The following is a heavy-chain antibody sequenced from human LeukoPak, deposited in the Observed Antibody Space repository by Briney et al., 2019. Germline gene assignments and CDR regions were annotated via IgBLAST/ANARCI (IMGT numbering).Heavy chain of an antibody. CDR2: IYSGGGT. J-gene: IGHJ4*02. D-gene: IGHD3-3*01. CDR1: GFTVSSNY. CDR3: ARVYDFWSGYDY. Sequence: GGSLRLSCAASGFTVSSNYMSWVRQAPGKGLEWVSVIYSGGGTYYADSVKGRFTISRDNAKNSLYLQMNSLRAEDRAVYYCARVYDFWSGYDYWGQGTLVTVSS. V-gene: IGHV3-66*01.